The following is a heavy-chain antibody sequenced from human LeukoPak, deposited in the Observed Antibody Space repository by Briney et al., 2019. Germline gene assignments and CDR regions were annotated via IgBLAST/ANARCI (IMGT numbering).Heavy chain of an antibody. CDR2: ISAYNGNT. D-gene: IGHD2-15*01. CDR1: GYTFSSYG. CDR3: ARDCSGSSCYWIH. J-gene: IGHJ4*02. Sequence: GSSVKVSCKASGYTFSSYGISWVRQAPGQGLEWLGYISAYNGNTNYAQKVQGRITMTTDTSTSTAYMEMRSLRSDDTAVYYCARDCSGSSCYWIHWGQGALVTVSS. V-gene: IGHV1-18*01.